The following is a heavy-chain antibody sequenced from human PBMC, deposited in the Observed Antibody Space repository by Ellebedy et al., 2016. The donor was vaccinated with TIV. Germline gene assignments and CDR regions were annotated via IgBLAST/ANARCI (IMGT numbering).Heavy chain of an antibody. CDR1: GYTLTELS. Sequence: ASVKVSCKVSGYTLTELSMHWVRQAPGKGLGWMGGFDPEDGETIYAQKFQGRVTMTEDTSTDTAYMELSSLRSEDTAVYYCARDRPAGDDILNPSLDAFDIWGQGTMVTVSS. CDR3: ARDRPAGDDILNPSLDAFDI. CDR2: FDPEDGET. D-gene: IGHD3-9*01. V-gene: IGHV1-24*01. J-gene: IGHJ3*02.